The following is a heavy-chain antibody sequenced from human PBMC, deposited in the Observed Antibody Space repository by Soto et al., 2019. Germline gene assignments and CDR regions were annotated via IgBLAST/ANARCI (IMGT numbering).Heavy chain of an antibody. D-gene: IGHD3-16*01. V-gene: IGHV5-51*01. CDR3: ARSIYTATYYYYGMDV. Sequence: PGESLKISCKGSGYSFTSYWIGWVRQMPGKGLEWMGIIYPGDSDTRYSPSFQGQVTISADKSISTAYLQWSSLKASDTAMYYCARSIYTATYYYYGMDVWGQGTTVTVSS. CDR2: IYPGDSDT. J-gene: IGHJ6*02. CDR1: GYSFTSYW.